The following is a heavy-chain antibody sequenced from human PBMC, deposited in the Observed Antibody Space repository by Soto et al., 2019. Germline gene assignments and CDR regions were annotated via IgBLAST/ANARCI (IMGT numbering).Heavy chain of an antibody. CDR3: VHSSGWYLNNWIDF. Sequence: GGSLRLSCAASGFTFSSYAMSWVRQAPGKGLEWVSAISGSGGSTYYADSVKGRFTISRDNSKNTLYLQMNSLRAEDTAVYYCVHSSGWYLNNWIDFSGQGTRVSVSS. CDR1: GFTFSSYA. D-gene: IGHD6-19*01. CDR2: ISGSGGST. J-gene: IGHJ5*01. V-gene: IGHV3-23*01.